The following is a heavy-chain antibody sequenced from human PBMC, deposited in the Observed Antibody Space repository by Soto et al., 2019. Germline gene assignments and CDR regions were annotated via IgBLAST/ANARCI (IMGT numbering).Heavy chain of an antibody. Sequence: ASVKVSCKASGYTFTGYYMHWVRQAPGQGLEWMGWINPNSGGTNYARKFQGWVTMTRDTSISTAYMELSRLRSDDTAVYYCARVGGEGYYGMDVWGQGTTVTVSS. CDR1: GYTFTGYY. J-gene: IGHJ6*02. V-gene: IGHV1-2*04. CDR2: INPNSGGT. D-gene: IGHD2-15*01. CDR3: ARVGGEGYYGMDV.